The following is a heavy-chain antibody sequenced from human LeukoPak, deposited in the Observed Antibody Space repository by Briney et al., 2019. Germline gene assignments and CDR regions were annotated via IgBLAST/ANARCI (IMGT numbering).Heavy chain of an antibody. V-gene: IGHV4-59*01. CDR2: IYYSGST. J-gene: IGHJ5*02. CDR1: GVSISSYY. Sequence: ETLSLTCPVSGVSISSYYWSWIRRPPGKGLEWIGYIYYSGSTNYNPSLKSRVTISVDTSKNQFSLKLSSVTAADTAVYYCARSVYGGQTGSWFDPWGQGTLVTVSS. D-gene: IGHD4-23*01. CDR3: ARSVYGGQTGSWFDP.